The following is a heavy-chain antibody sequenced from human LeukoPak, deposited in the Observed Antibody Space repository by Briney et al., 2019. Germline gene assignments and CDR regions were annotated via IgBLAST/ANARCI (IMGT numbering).Heavy chain of an antibody. Sequence: AGGSLRLSCAASGFTFSSYAMSWVRQAPGKGLEWVSAISGSGGSTYYADSVKGRFTISRDNSKNTLYLQMNSLRAEDTAVYYCAKDRGRTMIVVVTPLDAFDIWGQGTMVTVSS. J-gene: IGHJ3*02. V-gene: IGHV3-23*01. CDR2: ISGSGGST. D-gene: IGHD3-22*01. CDR1: GFTFSSYA. CDR3: AKDRGRTMIVVVTPLDAFDI.